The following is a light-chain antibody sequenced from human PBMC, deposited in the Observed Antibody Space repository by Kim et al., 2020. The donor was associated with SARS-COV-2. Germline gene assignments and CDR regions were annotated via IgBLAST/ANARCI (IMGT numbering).Light chain of an antibody. CDR3: QAWDSSTVV. CDR1: KLGDKY. J-gene: IGLJ2*01. Sequence: SYELTQPPSVSVSPGQTASITCSGDKLGDKYACWYQQKPGKSPVLVIYQDNKRPSGIPERFSSSNSGNTATLTISGTQAMDEADYYCQAWDSSTVV. CDR2: QDN. V-gene: IGLV3-1*01.